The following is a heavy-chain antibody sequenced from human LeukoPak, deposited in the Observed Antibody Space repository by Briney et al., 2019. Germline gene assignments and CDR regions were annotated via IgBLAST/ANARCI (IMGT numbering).Heavy chain of an antibody. Sequence: SETLSLTCAVYGGSFSGYYWSWIRQPPGKGLEWIGETNHSGSTNYNPSLKSRVTISVDTSKNQFSLKLSSVTAADTAVYYCARVWFGESKYNWFDPWGQGTLVTVSS. D-gene: IGHD3-10*01. CDR3: ARVWFGESKYNWFDP. CDR1: GGSFSGYY. CDR2: TNHSGST. J-gene: IGHJ5*02. V-gene: IGHV4-34*01.